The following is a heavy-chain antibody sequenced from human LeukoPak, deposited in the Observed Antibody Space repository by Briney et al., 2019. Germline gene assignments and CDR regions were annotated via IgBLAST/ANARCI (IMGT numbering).Heavy chain of an antibody. CDR2: IYYSGST. Sequence: SETLSLTCTVSGGSISSYYWSWIRQPPGKGREWNGYIYYSGSTNYNPSLKSRVTISVDTSKNQFSLKLSSVTAADTAVYYCARDLRFWGAFDIWGQGTMVTVSS. D-gene: IGHD3-16*01. CDR3: ARDLRFWGAFDI. J-gene: IGHJ3*02. V-gene: IGHV4-59*01. CDR1: GGSISSYY.